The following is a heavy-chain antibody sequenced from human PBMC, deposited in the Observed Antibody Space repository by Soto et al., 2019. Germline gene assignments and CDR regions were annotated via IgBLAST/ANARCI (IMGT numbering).Heavy chain of an antibody. CDR3: VREDGIVGATSAFDY. Sequence: EVQLVESGGGLVKPGESLRLSCAASGFTFSTYNMNWVRQAPGKGLEWVSSINGRGNYIYYEDSVEGRFTISRDNAKKSLYLQMNSLRDEDTAVYYCVREDGIVGATSAFDYWGQGTLVTVSS. V-gene: IGHV3-21*01. CDR2: INGRGNYI. J-gene: IGHJ4*02. D-gene: IGHD1-26*01. CDR1: GFTFSTYN.